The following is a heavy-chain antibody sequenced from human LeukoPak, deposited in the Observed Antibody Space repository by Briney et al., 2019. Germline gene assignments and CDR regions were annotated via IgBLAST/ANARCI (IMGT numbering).Heavy chain of an antibody. CDR1: GGSFSGYY. CDR2: INHSGST. V-gene: IGHV4-34*01. D-gene: IGHD3-10*01. CDR3: AREGYGSFDY. Sequence: SGTLSLTCAVYGGSFSGYYWSWIRQPPGKGLEWIGEINHSGSTNYNPSLKSRVTISVDTSKNQFSLKLSSVTAADTAVYYCAREGYGSFDYWGQGTLVTVSS. J-gene: IGHJ4*02.